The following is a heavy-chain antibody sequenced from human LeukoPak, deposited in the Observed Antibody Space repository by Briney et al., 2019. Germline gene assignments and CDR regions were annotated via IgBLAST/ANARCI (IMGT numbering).Heavy chain of an antibody. Sequence: ASVRVSCKASGYTFTSYYMHWVRQAPGQGLEWMGIINPSGGSTSYAQKFQGRVTMTRDTSTSTVYMELSSLRSEDTAVYYCARDGEFRYCSSTSCHAPYYYGSGSSAFDIWGQGTMGTVSS. CDR1: GYTFTSYY. CDR3: ARDGEFRYCSSTSCHAPYYYGSGSSAFDI. J-gene: IGHJ3*02. V-gene: IGHV1-46*01. CDR2: INPSGGST. D-gene: IGHD2-2*01.